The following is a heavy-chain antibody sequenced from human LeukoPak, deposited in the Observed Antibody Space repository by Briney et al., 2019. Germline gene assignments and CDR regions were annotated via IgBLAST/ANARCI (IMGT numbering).Heavy chain of an antibody. Sequence: SETLSLTCTVSGGSISSYYWSWIRQPPGKGLEWIGYIYYSGSTNYNPSLKSRVTISVDTSKNQFSLKLSSVTAADTAVYYCARRLYDFWSGPDAFDIWGQGTMVTVSS. CDR3: ARRLYDFWSGPDAFDI. V-gene: IGHV4-59*08. CDR1: GGSISSYY. D-gene: IGHD3-3*01. CDR2: IYYSGST. J-gene: IGHJ3*02.